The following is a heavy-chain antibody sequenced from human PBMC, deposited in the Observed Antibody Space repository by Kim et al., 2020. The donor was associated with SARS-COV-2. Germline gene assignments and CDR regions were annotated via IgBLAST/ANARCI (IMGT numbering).Heavy chain of an antibody. J-gene: IGHJ6*01. CDR1: GFTVSSNY. CDR2: IYSGGST. CDR3: AGDRTEQDYSDYTNYYY. V-gene: IGHV3-66*01. Sequence: GGSLRLSCAASGFTVSSNYMSWVRQAPGKGLEWVSVIYSGGSTYYADSVKGRFTISRDNYKNTPHLQMNSLRAEDTAVYYCAGDRTEQDYSDYTNYYY. D-gene: IGHD4-17*01.